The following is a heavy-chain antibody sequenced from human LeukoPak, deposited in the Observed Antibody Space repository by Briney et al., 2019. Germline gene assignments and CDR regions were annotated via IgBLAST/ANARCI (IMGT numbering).Heavy chain of an antibody. CDR3: ARDHVYCSSTSCPPDAFDI. CDR1: GYTFTGYY. V-gene: IGHV1-2*02. J-gene: IGHJ3*02. D-gene: IGHD2-2*01. Sequence: ASVKVSCKASGYTFTGYYMHWVRQAPGQGLEWMGWINPNSGGTNYAQKLQGRVTMTRDTSISTAYMELSRLRSDDTAVYYCARDHVYCSSTSCPPDAFDIWGQGTMVTVSS. CDR2: INPNSGGT.